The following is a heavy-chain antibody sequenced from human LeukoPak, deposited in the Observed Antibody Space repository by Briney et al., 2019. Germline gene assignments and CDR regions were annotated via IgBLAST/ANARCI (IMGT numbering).Heavy chain of an antibody. CDR1: GFTFTNYW. Sequence: GGSLRLSCAASGFTFTNYWMTWVRQAPGKGLEWVAVVSHDTRTKFYTDSLRGRFTISRDNSKNTLYLQMNGLRTEDTAVYYCARAIVGTENFDYWGQGTLVTVSS. V-gene: IGHV3-30*10. CDR2: VSHDTRTK. D-gene: IGHD1-26*01. CDR3: ARAIVGTENFDY. J-gene: IGHJ4*02.